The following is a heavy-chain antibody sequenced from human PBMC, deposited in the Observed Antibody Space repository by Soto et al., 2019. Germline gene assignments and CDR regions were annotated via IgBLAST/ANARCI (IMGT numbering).Heavy chain of an antibody. CDR2: IYYSGST. J-gene: IGHJ4*02. D-gene: IGHD2-15*01. CDR1: GGSISSGGYY. V-gene: IGHV4-31*03. Sequence: QVQLQESGPGLVKPSQTLSLTCTVSGGSISSGGYYWSWIRQHPGKGLEWIGYIYYSGSTYYNPSLKSRVTLSLDAXKNQFSLKLSSVTAADTAVYYCARGSVVAATLFDYWGQGTLVTVSS. CDR3: ARGSVVAATLFDY.